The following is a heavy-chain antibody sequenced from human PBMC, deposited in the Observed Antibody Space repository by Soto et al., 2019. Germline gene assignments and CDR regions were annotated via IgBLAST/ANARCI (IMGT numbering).Heavy chain of an antibody. Sequence: QVQLVQSGAEVKKPGASVKVSCKASGYTFTSYDINWVRQATGRGLEWMGWMNPNSGNTGYAQKFQGRVTMTMNSSVSTAYMELSCLRSEDTAVYYCARGLRAVADPVYYYYYYMDAWGKGTTVTVSS. V-gene: IGHV1-8*01. CDR3: ARGLRAVADPVYYYYYYMDA. J-gene: IGHJ6*03. D-gene: IGHD6-19*01. CDR1: GYTFTSYD. CDR2: MNPNSGNT.